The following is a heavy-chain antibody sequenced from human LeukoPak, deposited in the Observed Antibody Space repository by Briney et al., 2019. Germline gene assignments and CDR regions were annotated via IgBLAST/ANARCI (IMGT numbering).Heavy chain of an antibody. CDR2: IYYSGST. Sequence: SETLFLTCTVSGGSISTYYWSWIRQPPGKGLEWIGYIYYSGSTNYNPSLKSRVTISVDTSKNQFSLKLSSVTAADTAVYYCARRNGSYLVAFDIWGQGTMVTVSS. D-gene: IGHD1-26*01. V-gene: IGHV4-59*08. CDR1: GGSISTYY. J-gene: IGHJ3*02. CDR3: ARRNGSYLVAFDI.